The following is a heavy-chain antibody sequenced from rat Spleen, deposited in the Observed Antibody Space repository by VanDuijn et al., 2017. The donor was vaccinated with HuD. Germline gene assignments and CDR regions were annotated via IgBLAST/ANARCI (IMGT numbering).Heavy chain of an antibody. V-gene: IGHV5-25*01. J-gene: IGHJ2*01. CDR3: ASRMSNYSSYDFDY. D-gene: IGHD1-8*01. Sequence: EVELVESGGGLVQPGRSMKLSCAASGFTFSNYGMAWVRQAPTKGLEWVASISTSGGSTYYRDSVKGRFTISRDNAKSTLYLQMDSLRSEDTATYYCASRMSNYSSYDFDYWGQGVMVTVSS. CDR1: GFTFSNYG. CDR2: ISTSGGST.